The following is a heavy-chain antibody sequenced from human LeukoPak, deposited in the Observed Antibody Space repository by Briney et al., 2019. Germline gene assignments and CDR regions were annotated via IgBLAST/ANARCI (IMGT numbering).Heavy chain of an antibody. Sequence: SGTLSLTCTVSGGSISSYYWSWFRLPPGKGLEWIGYIYYTGDTYYNPSLKSRVTISLDTSKNQFSLKLSSVTAADAAVYYCARAGYSYGTGYYFDYWGQGALVTVSS. CDR1: GGSISSYY. D-gene: IGHD5-18*01. CDR3: ARAGYSYGTGYYFDY. J-gene: IGHJ4*02. V-gene: IGHV4-59*01. CDR2: IYYTGDT.